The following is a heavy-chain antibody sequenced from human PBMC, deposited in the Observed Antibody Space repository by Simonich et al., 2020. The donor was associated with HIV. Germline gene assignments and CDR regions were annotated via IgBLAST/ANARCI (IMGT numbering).Heavy chain of an antibody. CDR1: GFSFSNAW. CDR3: TTDGTSNYDFWNY. Sequence: EVQLVESGGGLVKPGGSLRLSCAASGFSFSNAWMSWVRQAPGKGLEWVGSIKSKPEGGTQDYAATVKGRFTISKEDSKNTLYLQMNSLKTEDTAVYYCTTDGTSNYDFWNYWGQGTLVTVSS. V-gene: IGHV3-15*01. J-gene: IGHJ4*02. D-gene: IGHD3-3*01. CDR2: IKSKPEGGTQ.